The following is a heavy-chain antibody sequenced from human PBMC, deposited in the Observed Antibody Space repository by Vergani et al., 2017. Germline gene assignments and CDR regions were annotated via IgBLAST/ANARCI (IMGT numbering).Heavy chain of an antibody. Sequence: EVQLLESGGGLVQPGGSLRLSCAASGFTFSSYAMSWVRQAPGKGLEWVSAISGSGGSTYYADSVKGRFTISRDNSKNTLYLQMNSLRAEDTAVYYCAKDLRGDILTGYYLDYWGQGTLVTVSS. CDR1: GFTFSSYA. D-gene: IGHD3-9*01. V-gene: IGHV3-23*01. CDR3: AKDLRGDILTGYYLDY. CDR2: ISGSGGST. J-gene: IGHJ4*02.